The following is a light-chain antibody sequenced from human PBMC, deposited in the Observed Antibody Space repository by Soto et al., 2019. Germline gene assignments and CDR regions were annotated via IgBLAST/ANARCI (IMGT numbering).Light chain of an antibody. CDR3: KHFGGTTLN. CDR1: QSVRSSY. V-gene: IGKV3-20*01. CDR2: GAS. Sequence: EIVVTQSPGTLSLSPGEGATLSCTANQSVRSSYIAGYQQRPGQTPSLLIYGASTRATGIPDRFSGSGSGTPLTLTISRLEPGDFAVYYCKHFGGTTLNFGKGTRLEIK. J-gene: IGKJ5*01.